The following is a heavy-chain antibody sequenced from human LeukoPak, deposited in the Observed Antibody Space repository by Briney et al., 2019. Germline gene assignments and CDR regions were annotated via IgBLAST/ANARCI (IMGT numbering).Heavy chain of an antibody. D-gene: IGHD5-24*01. Sequence: ASVKVSCKASRYTFTGYYMCWVRQAPGQGLEWMGWINPNSGGTNYAQKFQGRVTMTRDTSISTAYMELSSLRSEDAAIYYCARAVRDGYIDYFYYMDVWGKGTTVTVSS. CDR2: INPNSGGT. CDR3: ARAVRDGYIDYFYYMDV. CDR1: RYTFTGYY. J-gene: IGHJ6*03. V-gene: IGHV1-2*02.